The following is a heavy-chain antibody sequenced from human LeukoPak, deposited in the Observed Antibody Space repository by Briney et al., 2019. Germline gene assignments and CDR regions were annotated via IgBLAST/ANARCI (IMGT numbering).Heavy chain of an antibody. J-gene: IGHJ5*02. V-gene: IGHV3-30*02. CDR1: GFTFSSYG. CDR3: AKDARPVSYNWFDP. Sequence: GGSLRLSCAASGFTFSSYGMHWVRQAPGKGLEWVAFIRYDGSNKYYADSVKGRFTISRDNSKNTLYLQMNSLRAEDTAMHYCAKDARPVSYNWFDPWGQGTLVTVSS. D-gene: IGHD6-6*01. CDR2: IRYDGSNK.